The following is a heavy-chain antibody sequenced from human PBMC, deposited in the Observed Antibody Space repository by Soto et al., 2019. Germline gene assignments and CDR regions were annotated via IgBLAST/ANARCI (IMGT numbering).Heavy chain of an antibody. CDR2: IIPIFGTA. CDR1: GGSVSSSA. D-gene: IGHD3-3*01. CDR3: ARDYDFWSGYGPNGMDV. V-gene: IGHV1-69*13. Sequence: SAKVACEASGGSVSSSAISGVRQAPGQGLEWMGGIIPIFGTANYAQKFQGRVTITADESTSTAYMELSSLRSEDTAVYYCARDYDFWSGYGPNGMDVWGQGTTVTVSS. J-gene: IGHJ6*02.